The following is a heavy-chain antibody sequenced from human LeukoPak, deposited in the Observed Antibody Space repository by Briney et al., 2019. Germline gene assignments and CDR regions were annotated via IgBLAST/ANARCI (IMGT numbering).Heavy chain of an antibody. V-gene: IGHV3-23*01. CDR1: GFTFSSYA. D-gene: IGHD1-1*01. J-gene: IGHJ4*02. Sequence: GGSLRLSCAASGFTFSSYAMSWVRQAPGKGLEWVSAISGSGGSTYYADSVKGRFTISRDNSKNTLYLQMNSLRAEDTAVYYCAKGISAIREALGTIDYWGQGTLVTVSS. CDR3: AKGISAIREALGTIDY. CDR2: ISGSGGST.